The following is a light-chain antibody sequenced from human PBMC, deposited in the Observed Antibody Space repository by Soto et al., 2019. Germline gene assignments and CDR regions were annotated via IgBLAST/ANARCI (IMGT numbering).Light chain of an antibody. CDR2: DAS. CDR3: QQYKTYSYT. CDR1: QRISNW. Sequence: DIQMTQSPSTLSASVGDRVTITCRASQRISNWLAWYQQKPGKAPKLLIYDASSLESGVPSRFSGSGSGTEFTLPISSLQPDDFAAYYCQQYKTYSYTFGQGTKVEIK. J-gene: IGKJ2*01. V-gene: IGKV1-5*01.